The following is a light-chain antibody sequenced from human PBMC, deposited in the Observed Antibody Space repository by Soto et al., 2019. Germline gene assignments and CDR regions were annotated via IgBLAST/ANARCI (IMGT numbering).Light chain of an antibody. CDR2: DAS. CDR1: QSVSSSY. V-gene: IGKV3-20*01. Sequence: DIVLTQSPVTLSLSPGERATLSCRASQSVSSSYLAWYQQKPGQAPRLLIYDASSRATGIADRFSGSGSGTDFTLTISRLEPEDFAVYYCQQYGSSPHTFGQGTKVDIK. J-gene: IGKJ1*01. CDR3: QQYGSSPHT.